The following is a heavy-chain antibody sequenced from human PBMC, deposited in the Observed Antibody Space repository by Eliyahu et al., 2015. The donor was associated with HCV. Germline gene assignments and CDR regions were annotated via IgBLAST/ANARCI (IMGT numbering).Heavy chain of an antibody. Sequence: EVHLVESGGGSVQPGXSLRLSXXAXGFPSSSYWMHWVRQAPGKGLVWVSQINSDGSXTSHADSVEGRFTISRDNARNTLYLQMNSLRAEDTAVYYCARDQRCSSTSCFGYFDLWGRGTLVTVSS. V-gene: IGHV3-74*01. J-gene: IGHJ2*01. D-gene: IGHD2-2*01. CDR3: ARDQRCSSTSCFGYFDL. CDR1: GFPSSSYW. CDR2: INSDGSXT.